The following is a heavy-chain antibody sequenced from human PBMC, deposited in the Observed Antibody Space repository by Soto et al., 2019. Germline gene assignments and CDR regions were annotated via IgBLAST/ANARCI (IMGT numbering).Heavy chain of an antibody. CDR3: ARGLPNFSSFDS. D-gene: IGHD5-12*01. J-gene: IGHJ4*02. CDR1: GFTFSNYW. Sequence: EVRLVESGGGLVQPGESLRLSCAASGFTFSNYWMHWIRQAPGKGLVWVSRVSSDGSSTVYASSVAGRLTISRDNAKNTLYLQMNSLSDEDTAVYYCARGLPNFSSFDSWGQGTLVTVSS. CDR2: VSSDGSST. V-gene: IGHV3-74*01.